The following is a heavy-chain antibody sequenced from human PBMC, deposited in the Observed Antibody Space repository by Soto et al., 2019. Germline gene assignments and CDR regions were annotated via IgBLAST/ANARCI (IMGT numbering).Heavy chain of an antibody. J-gene: IGHJ4*02. CDR1: GYTFTRYD. CDR2: MNPNSGCT. V-gene: IGHV1-8*01. D-gene: IGHD1-26*01. CDR3: ARWYRELLGYFDF. Sequence: QVQLVQSGAEVKNPGASVKVSCKASGYTFTRYDINWVRQATGQGLEWMGWMNPNSGCTGYGQKFQGRVTMTRDTSITTAYMELSLLTSEATAVYYCARWYRELLGYFDFWGQGTLVIVSS.